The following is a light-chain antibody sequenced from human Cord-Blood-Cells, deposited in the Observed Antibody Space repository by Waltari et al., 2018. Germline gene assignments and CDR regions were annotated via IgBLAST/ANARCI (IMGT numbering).Light chain of an antibody. V-gene: IGLV3-25*03. Sequence: SYELTQPPSVSVSPGQTDRITCHGDAFPKQYAYWYQQKPGQAPVLVIYKDSERPSGIPGRFSGSSSGTTVTLTISGVQAEDEADYYCQSADSSGTYWVFGGGTKLTVL. CDR3: QSADSSGTYWV. CDR2: KDS. J-gene: IGLJ3*02. CDR1: AFPKQY.